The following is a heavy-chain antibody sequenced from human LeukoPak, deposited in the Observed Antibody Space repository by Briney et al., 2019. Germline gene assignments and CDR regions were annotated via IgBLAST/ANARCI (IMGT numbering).Heavy chain of an antibody. D-gene: IGHD3-10*01. CDR1: GFTFSDYY. V-gene: IGHV3-11*01. J-gene: IGHJ4*02. CDR2: ISSSGSTI. Sequence: GGSLRLSCAASGFTFSDYYISWIRQAPGKGLEWVSYISSSGSTIYYADSVKGRFTISRDNAKNSLYLQMNSLRAEDTVVYYCARDPVLLWFGELYYFDYWGQGTLVIVSS. CDR3: ARDPVLLWFGELYYFDY.